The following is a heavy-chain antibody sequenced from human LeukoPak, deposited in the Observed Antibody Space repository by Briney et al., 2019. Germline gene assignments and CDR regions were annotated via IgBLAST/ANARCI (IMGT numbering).Heavy chain of an antibody. Sequence: GSLRLSCAASEFTFSDYSMNWVRQAPGKGLKWVSSISGGSSFIYYTDSVKGRFTISRDNAKNSLCLQMNSLSAEDTAVYYCTAKRSGTYPFDYWGQGILVTVSS. D-gene: IGHD1-26*01. V-gene: IGHV3-21*01. CDR3: TAKRSGTYPFDY. J-gene: IGHJ4*02. CDR2: ISGGSSFI. CDR1: EFTFSDYS.